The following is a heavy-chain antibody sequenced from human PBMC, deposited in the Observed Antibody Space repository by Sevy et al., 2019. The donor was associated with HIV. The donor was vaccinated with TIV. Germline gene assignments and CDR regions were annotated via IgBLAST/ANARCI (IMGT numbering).Heavy chain of an antibody. CDR3: ARQSIAVAGGEFDY. Sequence: SETLSLTCTVSGGSISSSSYYWGWIRQPPGKGLEWIGSIYYSGSTYYNPSLKSRVTISVDTSKNQFSLKLSSVTAADTAVYYCARQSIAVAGGEFDYWGQRTLVTVSS. CDR2: IYYSGST. V-gene: IGHV4-39*01. D-gene: IGHD6-19*01. CDR1: GGSISSSSYY. J-gene: IGHJ4*02.